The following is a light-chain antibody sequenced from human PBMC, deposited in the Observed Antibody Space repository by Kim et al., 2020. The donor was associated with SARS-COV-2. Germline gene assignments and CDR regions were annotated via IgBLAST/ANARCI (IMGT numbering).Light chain of an antibody. CDR1: QSVSSH. CDR2: DAS. J-gene: IGKJ1*01. V-gene: IGKV3-11*01. CDR3: QQRNIWPRT. Sequence: LSPGERATLAGRASQSVSSHVAWYQQKFGQAPRLLIYDASNRATGIPARFSGSGSGTDFTLTISSLEPEDFAVYYGQQRNIWPRTFGQGTKVDIK.